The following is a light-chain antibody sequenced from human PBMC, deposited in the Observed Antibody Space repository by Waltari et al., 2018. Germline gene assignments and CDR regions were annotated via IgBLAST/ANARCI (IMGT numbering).Light chain of an antibody. CDR3: QQYNTWPPYT. V-gene: IGKV3-15*01. Sequence: EIVMTQSPATLSVSPGDRATLSCRASQSVSSHIAWYQQKPGQAPRHLIYDASTRGTGGPARFSGSGSGTDFTLTISSLQSGDFAVYYCQQYNTWPPYTFGQGTKLESK. J-gene: IGKJ2*01. CDR2: DAS. CDR1: QSVSSH.